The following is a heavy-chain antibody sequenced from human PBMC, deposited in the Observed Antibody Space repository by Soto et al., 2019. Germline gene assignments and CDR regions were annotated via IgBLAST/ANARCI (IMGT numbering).Heavy chain of an antibody. J-gene: IGHJ6*02. CDR1: GCTFRSYS. D-gene: IGHD3-10*01. V-gene: IGHV1-69*13. Sequence: SVQVSCKASGCTFRSYSISWVRQAPGQGLEWMGGIIPIFGTANYAQKFQGRVTITADESTSTAYIELSSLRSEDTAVYYCARDESPDYYGSGSYYPPPGMDVWGQGTTVTVSS. CDR2: IIPIFGTA. CDR3: ARDESPDYYGSGSYYPPPGMDV.